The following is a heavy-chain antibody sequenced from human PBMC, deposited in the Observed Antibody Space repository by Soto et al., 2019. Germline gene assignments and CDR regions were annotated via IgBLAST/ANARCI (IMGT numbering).Heavy chain of an antibody. D-gene: IGHD2-8*01. CDR3: ARVWSDVYGGYFDL. V-gene: IGHV1-18*01. CDR1: GYTFTSYG. Sequence: QVQLVQSGAEVKKPGAPVKVSCKASGYTFTSYGISWVRQAPGQGLEWRGWISAYNGNTNYAQKLQGRVTMTTDTSTSTADMELRSMRSDDTAVYYCARVWSDVYGGYFDLWGRGTLVTVSS. CDR2: ISAYNGNT. J-gene: IGHJ2*01.